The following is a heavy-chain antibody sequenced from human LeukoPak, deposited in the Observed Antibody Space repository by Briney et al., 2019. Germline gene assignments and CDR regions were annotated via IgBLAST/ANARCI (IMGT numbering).Heavy chain of an antibody. J-gene: IGHJ5*02. CDR3: ARAQGSSWYEDWFDP. V-gene: IGHV3-23*01. CDR2: ISGSGGST. D-gene: IGHD6-13*01. Sequence: GGSLRLSCAASGFTFSSYAMSWVRQAPGKGLEWVSAISGSGGSTYYADSVKGRFTISRDNSKNTLYLQMNSLRAEDTAVYYCARAQGSSWYEDWFDPWGQGTLVTVSS. CDR1: GFTFSSYA.